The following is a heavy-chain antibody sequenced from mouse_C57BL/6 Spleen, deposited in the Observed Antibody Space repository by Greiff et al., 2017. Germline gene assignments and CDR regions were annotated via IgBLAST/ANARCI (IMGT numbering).Heavy chain of an antibody. CDR3: ARLGYDGCYPWFAY. CDR1: GYTFTSYW. Sequence: QVQLQQPGAELVKPGASVKMSCKASGYTFTSYWITWVKQRPGQGLEWIGDIYPGSGSTNYNEKFKSKATLTVDTSSSTAYMSLSSLTSEDSAVYYCARLGYDGCYPWFAYWGQGALVTVSA. J-gene: IGHJ3*01. D-gene: IGHD2-3*01. V-gene: IGHV1-55*01. CDR2: IYPGSGST.